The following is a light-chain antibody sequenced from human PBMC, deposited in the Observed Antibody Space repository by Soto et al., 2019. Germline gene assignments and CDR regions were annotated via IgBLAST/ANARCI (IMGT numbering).Light chain of an antibody. CDR1: RDINNY. Sequence: DIQMTQSPSSLSASVGDRVTITCQASRDINNYLNWYQQKPGKAPKVLIYYASNLDTGVPSRFSGSGSGTHFTFTISSLQPEDFATYYCQQYDDLLQPWTFGQGTKVEVK. CDR2: YAS. J-gene: IGKJ1*01. V-gene: IGKV1-33*01. CDR3: QQYDDLLQPWT.